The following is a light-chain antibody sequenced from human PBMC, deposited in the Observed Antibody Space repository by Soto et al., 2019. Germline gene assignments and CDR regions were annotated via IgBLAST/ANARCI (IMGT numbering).Light chain of an antibody. Sequence: QSVLTQPASVSGSPGQSITISCIGTSSDIGTDNYVSWYQQHPGKVPKLIIYEVNNRPSGVSPRFSGSKSGNTASLTISGLQTEDEADYYCSSYTTGVIFGRGTKVTVL. CDR1: SSDIGTDNY. CDR2: EVN. CDR3: SSYTTGVI. V-gene: IGLV2-14*03. J-gene: IGLJ2*01.